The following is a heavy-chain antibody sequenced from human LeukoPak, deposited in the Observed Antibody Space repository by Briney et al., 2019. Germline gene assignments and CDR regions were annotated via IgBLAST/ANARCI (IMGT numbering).Heavy chain of an antibody. V-gene: IGHV3-23*01. J-gene: IGHJ4*02. D-gene: IGHD3-10*01. CDR2: ISPSGDIT. CDR1: GFTFSSYE. CDR3: AKDDAWLRFGE. Sequence: GGSLRLSCAASGFTFSSYEMNRVRQAPGKGLEWVSGISPSGDITYYADSVKGQFTISRDNSKNTLYLEVISLTAEDTAVYYCAKDDAWLRFGEWSQGTLVTVSS.